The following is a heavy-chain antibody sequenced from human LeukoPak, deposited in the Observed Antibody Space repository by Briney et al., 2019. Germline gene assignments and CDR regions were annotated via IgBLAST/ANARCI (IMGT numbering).Heavy chain of an antibody. D-gene: IGHD4-23*01. CDR2: ISTYNGNT. V-gene: IGHV1-18*01. CDR3: ARVWVPYGGNSETNWFDP. CDR1: GYNFISYG. Sequence: GASVKVSCKTSGYNFISYGLTWVRQAPGQGLEWMGWISTYNGNTNYARKLQGRVTVTTDTSTSTAYMELRSLRSDDTAVYYCARVWVPYGGNSETNWFDPWGQGTLVTVSS. J-gene: IGHJ5*02.